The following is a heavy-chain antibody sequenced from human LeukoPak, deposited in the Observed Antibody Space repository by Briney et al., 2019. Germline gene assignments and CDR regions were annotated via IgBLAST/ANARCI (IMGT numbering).Heavy chain of an antibody. CDR2: INHSGST. Sequence: SETLSLTCAVYGGSFSGYYWSWIRQPPGKGLEWIGEINHSGSTNYNPSLKSRVTISVDTSKNQFSLKLSSVTAADTAVYYCARSNIVVVPAATRYFQHWGQGTLVTVSS. CDR3: ARSNIVVVPAATRYFQH. D-gene: IGHD2-2*01. CDR1: GGSFSGYY. V-gene: IGHV4-34*01. J-gene: IGHJ1*01.